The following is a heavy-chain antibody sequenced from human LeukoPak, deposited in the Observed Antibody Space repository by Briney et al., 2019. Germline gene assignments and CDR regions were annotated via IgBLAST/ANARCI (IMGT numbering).Heavy chain of an antibody. V-gene: IGHV3-66*01. CDR1: GFTVSSNY. CDR2: IYSGGIYNDGTT. CDR3: AKVPIDETIVVVPAAPWWYFDY. D-gene: IGHD2-2*01. Sequence: PGGSLRLSCAASGFTVSSNYMSWVRQAPGKGLEWVSVIYSGGIYNDGTTNYGDSVKGRFTISRDNSKNTLYLQMNSLRAEDTAVYYCAKVPIDETIVVVPAAPWWYFDYWGQGTLVTVSS. J-gene: IGHJ4*02.